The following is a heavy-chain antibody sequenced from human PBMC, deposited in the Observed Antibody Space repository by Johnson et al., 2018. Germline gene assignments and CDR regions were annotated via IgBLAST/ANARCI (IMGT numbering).Heavy chain of an antibody. Sequence: EEQLVESGEGLVQPGGSLRLSCAASGFTFSSYAMHWVRQAPGKGLEYVSAISSNGGSTYYADSVKGRFPISRDNSKNTLYLQMNSLRAEDTAVYYCAKDWEVAAVGTGGYFHHWGQGTLVTVSS. V-gene: IGHV3-64*02. CDR3: AKDWEVAAVGTGGYFHH. D-gene: IGHD6-13*01. CDR2: ISSNGGST. J-gene: IGHJ1*01. CDR1: GFTFSSYA.